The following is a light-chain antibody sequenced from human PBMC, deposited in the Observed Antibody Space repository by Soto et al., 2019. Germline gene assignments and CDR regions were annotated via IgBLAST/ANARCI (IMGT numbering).Light chain of an antibody. V-gene: IGKV1-9*01. Sequence: DIQLTQSPSFLSASVGDRVTITCRASQGISSYLAWYQQKPGKAPKLLIYAASTLQSGVPSRFSGSGSGTEFTLTISSLQPEDFATYYCQQLNSYGTWTFGQGTKVEIK. CDR1: QGISSY. J-gene: IGKJ1*01. CDR2: AAS. CDR3: QQLNSYGTWT.